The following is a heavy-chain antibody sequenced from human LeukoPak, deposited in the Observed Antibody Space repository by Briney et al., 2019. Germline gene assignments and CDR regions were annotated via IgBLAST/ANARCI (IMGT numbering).Heavy chain of an antibody. CDR1: GFTFSSYS. V-gene: IGHV3-48*01. CDR2: ISSTSSTM. J-gene: IGHJ4*02. Sequence: GGSLRLSCAASGFTFSSYSMNWVRQAPGKGLEWLSHISSTSSTMYYADSVKGRFTISRDNSKNTLYLQMNSLRAEDTAVYYCAKDTDWGGIAVAGFDYWGQGTLVTVSS. CDR3: AKDTDWGGIAVAGFDY. D-gene: IGHD6-19*01.